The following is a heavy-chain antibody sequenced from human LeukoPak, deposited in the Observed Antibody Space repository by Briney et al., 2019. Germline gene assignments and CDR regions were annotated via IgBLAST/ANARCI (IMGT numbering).Heavy chain of an antibody. D-gene: IGHD1-26*01. CDR3: AREGRIVGATLGY. CDR1: GYTFTGYY. J-gene: IGHJ4*02. V-gene: IGHV1-2*06. CDR2: INPNSGDT. Sequence: ASVKVSCKAPGYTFTGYYVHWVRQAPGQGPEWMGRINPNSGDTNYAQKFQGRVTMTRDTSISTAYMELSRLRSDDTAVYYCAREGRIVGATLGYWGQGTLVTVSS.